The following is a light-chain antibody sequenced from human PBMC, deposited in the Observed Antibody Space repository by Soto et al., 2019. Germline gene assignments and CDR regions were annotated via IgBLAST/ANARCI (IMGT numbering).Light chain of an antibody. CDR1: QSVGDN. CDR3: QQYDHWPRT. V-gene: IGKV3-15*01. J-gene: IGKJ1*01. CDR2: GAS. Sequence: ILMTQSPATLSVSPGERATLSFRASQSVGDNSAWYQQKPGQAPRLLVYGASTRAAGIPARFIGSGSGTEFTLTISSVQSDDFALYYCQQYDHWPRTFGQGTKVDI.